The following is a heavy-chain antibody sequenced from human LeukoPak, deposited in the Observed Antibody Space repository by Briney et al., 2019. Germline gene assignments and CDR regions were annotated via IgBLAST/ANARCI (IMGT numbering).Heavy chain of an antibody. Sequence: KSSETLSLTCAVYGGSFSGYYWSWIRQPPGKGLEWIGEINHSGSTNYNPSLKSRVTISVDTSKNQFSLKLSSVTAADTAVYYCARASPLGYCSSTSCHHYYYYGMDVWGQGTTVTVSS. D-gene: IGHD2-2*01. CDR2: INHSGST. CDR1: GGSFSGYY. V-gene: IGHV4-34*01. J-gene: IGHJ6*02. CDR3: ARASPLGYCSSTSCHHYYYYGMDV.